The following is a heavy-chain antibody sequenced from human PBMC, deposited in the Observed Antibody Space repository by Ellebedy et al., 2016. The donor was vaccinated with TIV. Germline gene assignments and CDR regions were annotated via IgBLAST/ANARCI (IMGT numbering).Heavy chain of an antibody. CDR3: GGYYSG. J-gene: IGHJ4*02. Sequence: GESLKISCAASGFTFSSYAMHWVRQAPGKGLEWVAVISYDGSNKYYADSVKGRFTISRDNAKNSLYLQMNSLRAEDTAVYYCGGYYSGWGQGTLVTVSS. CDR1: GFTFSSYA. CDR2: ISYDGSNK. V-gene: IGHV3-30-3*01. D-gene: IGHD3-22*01.